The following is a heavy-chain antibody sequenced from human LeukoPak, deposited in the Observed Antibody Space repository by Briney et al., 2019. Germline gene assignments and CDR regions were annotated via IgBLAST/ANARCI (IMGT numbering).Heavy chain of an antibody. CDR3: AKHPCSGGSCYSDY. CDR2: ISGTGGST. Sequence: GGSLRLSCAASGFSFSTYALSWVRQAPGRGLEWVSGISGTGGSTYYADSVKGRCTISRDNSKKTLYLQMNSLRGEDTAVYFCAKHPCSGGSCYSDYWGQGTLVTVSS. D-gene: IGHD2-15*01. CDR1: GFSFSTYA. V-gene: IGHV3-23*01. J-gene: IGHJ4*02.